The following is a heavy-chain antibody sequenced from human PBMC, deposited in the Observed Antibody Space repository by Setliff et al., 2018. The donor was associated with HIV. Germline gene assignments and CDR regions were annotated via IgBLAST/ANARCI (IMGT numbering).Heavy chain of an antibody. D-gene: IGHD3-16*01. J-gene: IGHJ6*02. Sequence: ASVKVSCKASGYTFTNYYMHRVRQAPGQGLEWMGWISGYSGHTSYAQKFQGRVTMTTDTSTSTSYMELWSLSSDDTAVYYCGASQDSYSYLGYYYSRVNVWGQGTTVTVSS. CDR1: GYTFTNYY. V-gene: IGHV1-18*04. CDR2: ISGYSGHT. CDR3: GASQDSYSYLGYYYSRVNV.